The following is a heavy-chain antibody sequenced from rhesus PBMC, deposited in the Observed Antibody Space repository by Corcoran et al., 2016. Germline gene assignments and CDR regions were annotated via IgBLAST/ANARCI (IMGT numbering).Heavy chain of an antibody. D-gene: IGHD1-44*02. Sequence: QLQLQESGPGLVKPSETLSLTCAVYGYSISSGYGWIWLPQPPGKGLEWIGYISYSGGTSYTPSRKSRVTMSRDTSKNQFSLKLSSVTAADTAVYYCARGYGGALYYWGQGVLVTVSS. CDR2: ISYSGGT. J-gene: IGHJ4*01. CDR3: ARGYGGALYY. CDR1: GYSISSGYG. V-gene: IGHV4-122*02.